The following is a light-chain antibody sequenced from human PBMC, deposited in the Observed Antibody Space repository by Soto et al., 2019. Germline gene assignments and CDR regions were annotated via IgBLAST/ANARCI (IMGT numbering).Light chain of an antibody. V-gene: IGLV2-8*01. J-gene: IGLJ3*02. Sequence: QSVLTQPPSASGSPGQSVTISCTGTSSDVGGYNYVSWYQQHPGKAPKLMIYEVSKRPSGVPDRFSGSKSGNTASLTVSGLQAEDEGDYYCSSNVGINNLVFGGGTKLTVL. CDR1: SSDVGGYNY. CDR2: EVS. CDR3: SSNVGINNLV.